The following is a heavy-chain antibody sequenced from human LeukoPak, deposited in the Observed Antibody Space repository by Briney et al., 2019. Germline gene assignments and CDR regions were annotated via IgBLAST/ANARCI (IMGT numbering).Heavy chain of an antibody. Sequence: SETLSLTCTVSGGSISSYYWSWIRQPPGKGLEWIGYIYYSGSTYYNPSLKSRVTISVDTSKNQFSLKLSSVTAADTAVYYCARGLRTPPLYYFDYWGQGTLVTVSS. D-gene: IGHD3-10*01. CDR1: GGSISSYY. CDR3: ARGLRTPPLYYFDY. CDR2: IYYSGST. V-gene: IGHV4-59*06. J-gene: IGHJ4*02.